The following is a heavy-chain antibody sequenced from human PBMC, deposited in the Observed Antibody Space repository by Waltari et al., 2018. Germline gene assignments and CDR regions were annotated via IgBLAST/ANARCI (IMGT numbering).Heavy chain of an antibody. V-gene: IGHV4-61*02. Sequence: QVQLQESGPGLVKPSQTLSLTCTVSGGSISSGSYYWSWIRQPTGKGLEWIGRIYTSGSTNYTPSLKSRVTISVDTSKNQFSLKLSSVTAADTAVYYCARDRVRGYYDSSGYYWFDPWGQGTLVTVSS. CDR3: ARDRVRGYYDSSGYYWFDP. D-gene: IGHD3-22*01. CDR2: IYTSGST. CDR1: GGSISSGSYY. J-gene: IGHJ5*02.